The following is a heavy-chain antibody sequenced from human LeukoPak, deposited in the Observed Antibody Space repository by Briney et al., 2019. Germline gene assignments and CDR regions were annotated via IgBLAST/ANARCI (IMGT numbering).Heavy chain of an antibody. CDR3: ASGTYGPYLARFDY. V-gene: IGHV3-21*01. CDR1: GFTFGNYG. J-gene: IGHJ4*02. Sequence: GGSLRLSCAASGFTFGNYGMSWVRQAPGKGLEWVSSISSSSSYIYYADSVKGRFTISRDNAKNSLYLQMNSLRAEDTAVYYCASGTYGPYLARFDYWGQGTLVTVSS. D-gene: IGHD4-17*01. CDR2: ISSSSSYI.